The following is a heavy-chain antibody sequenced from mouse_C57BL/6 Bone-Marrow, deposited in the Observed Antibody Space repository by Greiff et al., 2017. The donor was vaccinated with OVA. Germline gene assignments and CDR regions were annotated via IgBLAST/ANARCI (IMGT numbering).Heavy chain of an antibody. D-gene: IGHD2-2*01. Sequence: EVQLVESGGGLVQPGGSMKLSCVASGFTFSNYWMNWVRQSPEKGLEWVAQIRLKSDNYATHYAESVKGRFTISRDDSKSSVYLQMNNLRAEDTGIYYCTGGVGYYFDYWGQGTTLTVSS. CDR1: GFTFSNYW. CDR3: TGGVGYYFDY. CDR2: IRLKSDNYAT. J-gene: IGHJ2*01. V-gene: IGHV6-3*01.